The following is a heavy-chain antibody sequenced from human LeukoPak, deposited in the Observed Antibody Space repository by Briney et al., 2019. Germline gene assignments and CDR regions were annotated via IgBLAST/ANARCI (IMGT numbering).Heavy chain of an antibody. J-gene: IGHJ4*02. CDR1: GFTFSNAW. CDR2: IKSKTDGGTT. CDR3: TTNSYGSGPFDY. D-gene: IGHD3-10*01. Sequence: GGSLRLSCAASGFTFSNAWMSWVRQAPGKGLEWVGRIKSKTDGGTTDYAAPVKGRFTISRDDSKNTLYLQMNSLKTEDTAVYYCTTNSYGSGPFDYWGQGTLVTVSS. V-gene: IGHV3-15*01.